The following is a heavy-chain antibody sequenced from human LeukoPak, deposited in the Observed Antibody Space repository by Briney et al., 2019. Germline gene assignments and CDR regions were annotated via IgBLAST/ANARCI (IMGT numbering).Heavy chain of an antibody. Sequence: SSVKASCKASGGTFSSYAISGVRQAPGQGLEWMGGIIPIFGTANYAQKIRGRVTITADESTSTAYMVLSSLRSEDTAVYYCARGRYYYDSSGYPDAFDIWGQGTMVTVSS. CDR3: ARGRYYYDSSGYPDAFDI. J-gene: IGHJ3*02. CDR1: GGTFSSYA. V-gene: IGHV1-69*01. D-gene: IGHD3-22*01. CDR2: IIPIFGTA.